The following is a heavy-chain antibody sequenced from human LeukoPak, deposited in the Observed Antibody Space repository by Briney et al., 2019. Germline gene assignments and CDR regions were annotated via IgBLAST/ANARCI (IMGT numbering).Heavy chain of an antibody. V-gene: IGHV4-34*01. Sequence: PSETLSLTCAVYGGSFSGYYWSWMRQPPGKGLEWIGEINHSGSTNYNPSLKSRVTISVDTSKNQFSLKLSSVTAADTAVYYCARVFVSTLYYYDSSTPPYDYWGQGTLVTVSS. D-gene: IGHD3-22*01. J-gene: IGHJ4*02. CDR1: GGSFSGYY. CDR3: ARVFVSTLYYYDSSTPPYDY. CDR2: INHSGST.